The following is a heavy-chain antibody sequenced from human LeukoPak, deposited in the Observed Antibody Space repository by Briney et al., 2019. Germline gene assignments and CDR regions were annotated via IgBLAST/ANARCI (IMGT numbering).Heavy chain of an antibody. CDR2: ISAYNGNT. CDR3: ARDMYYYDSSGYPL. Sequence: ASVKVSCKASGYTFTSYGISWVRPAPGQGLEWMGWISAYNGNTNYAQKLQGRVTMTTDTSTSTAYMELRSLRSDDTAVYYCARDMYYYDSSGYPLWGQGTLVTVSS. CDR1: GYTFTSYG. J-gene: IGHJ4*02. D-gene: IGHD3-22*01. V-gene: IGHV1-18*01.